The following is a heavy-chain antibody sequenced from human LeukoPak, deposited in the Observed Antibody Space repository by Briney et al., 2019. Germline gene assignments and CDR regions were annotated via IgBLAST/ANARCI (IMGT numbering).Heavy chain of an antibody. CDR2: ISSSSSYI. D-gene: IGHD2-8*01. CDR1: GFTFSSYS. J-gene: IGHJ4*02. V-gene: IGHV3-21*01. CDR3: ARCPKWECSNGACSPLY. Sequence: GGSLRLSCAASGFTFSSYSMNWVRQAPGKGLGWVSSISSSSSYIYYADSVKGQFTISRDNAKNSLYLQMNSLRAEDTAVYYCARCPKWECSNGACSPLYWGQGTLVTVSS.